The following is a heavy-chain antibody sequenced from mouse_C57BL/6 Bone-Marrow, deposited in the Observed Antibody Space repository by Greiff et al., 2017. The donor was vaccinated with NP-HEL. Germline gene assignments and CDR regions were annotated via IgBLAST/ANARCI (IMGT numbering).Heavy chain of an antibody. Sequence: EVMLVESGGGLVQPGGSLKLSCAASGFTFSDYYMYWVRQTPEKRLEWVAYISNGGGSTYYPDTVKGRFTISRDNAKNTLYLQMSRLKSEDTAMYYCARVYDGYYGGDYWGQGTSVTVSS. J-gene: IGHJ4*01. CDR2: ISNGGGST. D-gene: IGHD2-3*01. CDR3: ARVYDGYYGGDY. V-gene: IGHV5-12*01. CDR1: GFTFSDYY.